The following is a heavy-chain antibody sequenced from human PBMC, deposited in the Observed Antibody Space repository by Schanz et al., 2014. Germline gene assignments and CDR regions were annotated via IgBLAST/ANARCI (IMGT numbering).Heavy chain of an antibody. J-gene: IGHJ4*02. Sequence: EVQLVESGGGLVQPGGSLRLSCAASGFTFSNYNMNWVRQAPGKGLEWVSSISRSSSTIYYTDSVKGRFTISRDNAKNSVFLQMNGLRDEDTAVYYCARDPNSVNEIDYWGQGTLVTVSS. D-gene: IGHD5-12*01. CDR3: ARDPNSVNEIDY. V-gene: IGHV3-48*02. CDR1: GFTFSNYN. CDR2: ISRSSSTI.